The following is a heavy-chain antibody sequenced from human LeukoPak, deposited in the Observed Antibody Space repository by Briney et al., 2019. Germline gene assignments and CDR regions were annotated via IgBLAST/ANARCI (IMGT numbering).Heavy chain of an antibody. V-gene: IGHV3-33*06. Sequence: GGSLRLSCAASGFTFSHYGMHWVRQAPGKGLDWVAVIWYDGSYNYYADSVKGRFAISRDNSKNTLYLQMNSLRAEDTAIYFCAKVVQYTASTGTGLDYWGQGTLVTVSS. J-gene: IGHJ4*02. CDR3: AKVVQYTASTGTGLDY. CDR2: IWYDGSYN. CDR1: GFTFSHYG. D-gene: IGHD6-13*01.